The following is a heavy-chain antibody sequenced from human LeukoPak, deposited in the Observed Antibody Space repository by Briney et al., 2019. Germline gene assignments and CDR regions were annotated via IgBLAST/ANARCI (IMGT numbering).Heavy chain of an antibody. J-gene: IGHJ3*02. CDR3: ARDRAAGYADAFDI. CDR1: GFTVSSNY. D-gene: IGHD6-25*01. Sequence: GGSLRLSCAASGFTVSSNYMNWVRQAPGKGLEWVSVIYSGGSTYYADSVKGRFTISRDNSKNTLYLQMNSLRAEDTAVYYCARDRAAGYADAFDIWSQGTMVTVSS. V-gene: IGHV3-66*01. CDR2: IYSGGST.